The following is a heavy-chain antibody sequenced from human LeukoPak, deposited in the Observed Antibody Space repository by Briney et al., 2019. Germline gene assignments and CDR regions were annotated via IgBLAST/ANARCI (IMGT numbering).Heavy chain of an antibody. V-gene: IGHV3-23*01. D-gene: IGHD3-9*01. CDR3: AKDGGILTGIIPSRWFDP. CDR1: GFTFSSYA. CDR2: ISGSGGST. Sequence: GGSLRLSCAASGFTFSSYAMSWVRQAPGKGLEWVSAISGSGGSTYYADSVKGRFTISRDNSKNTLYLQMNSLRAEDTAVYYCAKDGGILTGIIPSRWFDPWGQGTLVTVSS. J-gene: IGHJ5*02.